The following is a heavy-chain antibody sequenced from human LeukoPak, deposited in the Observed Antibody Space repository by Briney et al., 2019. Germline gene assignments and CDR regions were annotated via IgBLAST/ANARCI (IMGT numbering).Heavy chain of an antibody. Sequence: ETLSLTCTVSGGSISSYYWSWIRQPPGKGLEWVSAISGSGGSTYYADSVKGRFTISRDNSKNTLYLQMNSLRAEDTAVYYCAKEEIYDSSDRPVDYWGQGTLVTVSS. V-gene: IGHV3-23*01. CDR2: ISGSGGST. D-gene: IGHD3-22*01. J-gene: IGHJ4*02. CDR3: AKEEIYDSSDRPVDY. CDR1: GGSISSYY.